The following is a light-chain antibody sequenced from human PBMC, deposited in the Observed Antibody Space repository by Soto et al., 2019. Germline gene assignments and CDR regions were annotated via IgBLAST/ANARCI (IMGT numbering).Light chain of an antibody. V-gene: IGKV3-20*01. CDR1: QSVSSSY. J-gene: IGKJ4*02. CDR3: QQYGSSPLWT. Sequence: EIVLTQSPGTLSLSPGERATLPCRASQSVSSSYLAWYQQKPGQAPRLLIYGASSRATGIPDRFSGSGSGTDFTLTISRLEPEDFAVYYCQQYGSSPLWTFGGGTKVDIK. CDR2: GAS.